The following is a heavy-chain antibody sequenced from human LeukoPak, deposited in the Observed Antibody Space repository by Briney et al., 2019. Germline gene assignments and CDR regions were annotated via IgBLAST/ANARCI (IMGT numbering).Heavy chain of an antibody. J-gene: IGHJ5*02. D-gene: IGHD5-18*01. Sequence: SETLSLTCTVSGGSISSGDYYWSWIRQPPGKGLEWIGYIYYSGSTYYSPSLKSRVTISVDTSKNQFSLKLSSVTAADTAVYYCARAPTDTAMGTTWGQGTLVTVSS. CDR1: GGSISSGDYY. CDR2: IYYSGST. CDR3: ARAPTDTAMGTT. V-gene: IGHV4-30-4*01.